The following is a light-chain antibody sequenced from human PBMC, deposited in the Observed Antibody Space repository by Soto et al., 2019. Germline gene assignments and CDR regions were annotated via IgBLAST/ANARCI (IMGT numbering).Light chain of an antibody. CDR3: QHYNSYSEA. Sequence: DIHMTQSPSTLSGSVGDRVTITCRASQTIISWLAWYQQKPGKAPKLLIYKASTLKSGVPSRFSGSGSGTEFTLTISSLQPDHFATYYCQHYNSYSEAFGQGTKVDI. J-gene: IGKJ1*01. CDR2: KAS. V-gene: IGKV1-5*03. CDR1: QTIISW.